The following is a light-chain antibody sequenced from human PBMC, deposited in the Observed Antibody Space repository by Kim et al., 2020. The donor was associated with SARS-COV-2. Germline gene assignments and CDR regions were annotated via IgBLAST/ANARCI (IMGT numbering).Light chain of an antibody. Sequence: QSVLTQPPSVSAAPGQKVTISCTGSSSNIGNNYVSWYQQLPGTAPKLLIYDNNKRPSGIPDRFSGSKSGTSATLVITGLQTGDEADYYCGTWDSGRSAWVFGGGTQLTVL. CDR2: DNN. CDR1: SSNIGNNY. CDR3: GTWDSGRSAWV. V-gene: IGLV1-51*01. J-gene: IGLJ3*02.